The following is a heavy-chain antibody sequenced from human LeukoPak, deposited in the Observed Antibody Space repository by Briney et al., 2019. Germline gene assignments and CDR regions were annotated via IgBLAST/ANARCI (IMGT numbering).Heavy chain of an antibody. CDR2: ISGSGGST. D-gene: IGHD3-9*01. V-gene: IGHV3-23*01. J-gene: IGHJ4*02. CDR1: GFTFSSYA. Sequence: GGSLRLSCAASGFTFSSYAMSWVRQAPGKGLEWVSAISGSGGSTYYADSVKGRFTISRDNSKNTLYLQMNSLRAEDTAVYYCAKDKGYFGWLSYFDYWGQGTLVTVSS. CDR3: AKDKGYFGWLSYFDY.